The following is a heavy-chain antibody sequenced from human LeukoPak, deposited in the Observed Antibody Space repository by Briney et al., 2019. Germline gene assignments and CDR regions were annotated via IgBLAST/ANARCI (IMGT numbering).Heavy chain of an antibody. Sequence: GGSLRLSCAASGFTFRSYWMSWVRQAPGKGLEWVGFIRSKAYGGTTEYAASVKGRFTISRDDSKSIAYLQMNSQKTEDTAVNYCTRDHGDYKADYWGQGTLVTVSS. CDR2: IRSKAYGGTT. D-gene: IGHD4-17*01. V-gene: IGHV3-49*04. J-gene: IGHJ4*02. CDR1: GFTFRSYW. CDR3: TRDHGDYKADY.